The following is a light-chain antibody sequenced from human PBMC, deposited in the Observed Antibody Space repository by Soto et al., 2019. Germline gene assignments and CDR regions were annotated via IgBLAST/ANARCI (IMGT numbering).Light chain of an antibody. V-gene: IGLV3-21*02. CDR3: QVSDSSSDHVI. CDR1: VIGSIS. Sequence: SYELTQPPSVSVAPGQTASITCGGNVIGSISVHWYQQKPGQAPVLVVYDDSDRPSGIPERFSGSSSRNAATLTISRVEAGDEADYYCQVSDSSSDHVIFGGGTKLTVL. CDR2: DDS. J-gene: IGLJ2*01.